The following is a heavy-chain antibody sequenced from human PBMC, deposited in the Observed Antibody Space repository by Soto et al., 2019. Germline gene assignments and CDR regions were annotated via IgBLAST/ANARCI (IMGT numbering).Heavy chain of an antibody. D-gene: IGHD6-13*01. Sequence: GGSLRLSCAASGFTFSSYAMHWVRQAPGKGLEWVAVISYDGSNKYYADSVKDRFTISRDNSKNTLYLQMNSLRAEDTAVYYCARDSVRPYSSSWYSSRQGGFDYWGQGTLVTVSS. CDR2: ISYDGSNK. J-gene: IGHJ4*02. CDR3: ARDSVRPYSSSWYSSRQGGFDY. V-gene: IGHV3-30-3*01. CDR1: GFTFSSYA.